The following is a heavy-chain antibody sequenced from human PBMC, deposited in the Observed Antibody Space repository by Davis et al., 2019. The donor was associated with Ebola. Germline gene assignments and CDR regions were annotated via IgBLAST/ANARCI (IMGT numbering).Heavy chain of an antibody. Sequence: PGGSLRLSCAASGFTFSSYAMHWVRQAPGKGLEWVAVISYDGSNKYYADSVKGRFTISRDNSKNTLYLQMNSLRAEDTAVYYCARINRYGWAYCGGDCYSYFDYWGQGTLVTVSS. CDR2: ISYDGSNK. CDR1: GFTFSSYA. CDR3: ARINRYGWAYCGGDCYSYFDY. J-gene: IGHJ4*02. D-gene: IGHD2-21*02. V-gene: IGHV3-30-3*01.